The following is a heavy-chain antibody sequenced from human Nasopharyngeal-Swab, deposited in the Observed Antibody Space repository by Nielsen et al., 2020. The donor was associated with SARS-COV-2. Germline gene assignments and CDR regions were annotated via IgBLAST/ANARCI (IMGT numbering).Heavy chain of an antibody. V-gene: IGHV1-69*04. CDR3: ARGGYCSGGSCYSHYYYGMDV. CDR2: IIPILGIA. CDR1: GGTFSSYA. J-gene: IGHJ6*02. D-gene: IGHD2-15*01. Sequence: LVKVSCKASGGTFSSYAISWVRQAPGQGLEWMGRIIPILGIANYAQKFQGRVTITADKSTSTAYMELSSLRSEDTAVYYCARGGYCSGGSCYSHYYYGMDVWGQGTTVTVSS.